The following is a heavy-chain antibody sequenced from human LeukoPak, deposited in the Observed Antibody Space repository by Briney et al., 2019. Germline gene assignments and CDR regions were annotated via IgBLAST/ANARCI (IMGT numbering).Heavy chain of an antibody. V-gene: IGHV3-30*03. CDR3: ARKGEYSSSAFDY. CDR2: ISYDGSNK. Sequence: PGRSLRLSCAASGFTFSSYGMHWVRQAPGKGLEWVAVISYDGSNKYYADSVKGRFTISRDNSMNTLYLQMNSLRAEDTAVYYCARKGEYSSSAFDYWGQGTLVTVSS. CDR1: GFTFSSYG. J-gene: IGHJ4*02. D-gene: IGHD6-6*01.